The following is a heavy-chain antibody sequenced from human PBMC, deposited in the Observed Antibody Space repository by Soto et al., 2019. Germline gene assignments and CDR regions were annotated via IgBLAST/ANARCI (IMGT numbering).Heavy chain of an antibody. CDR3: ARVSSAWWYFDY. Sequence: SETLSLTCTVSVGSISSYYWSWIRQPPGKGLEWIGYIYYSGSTNYNPSLKSRVTISVNTSKNQFSLKLTSVTAADTAVYYCARVSSAWWYFDYWGQGTLVTVSS. CDR1: VGSISSYY. D-gene: IGHD6-19*01. J-gene: IGHJ4*02. V-gene: IGHV4-59*01. CDR2: IYYSGST.